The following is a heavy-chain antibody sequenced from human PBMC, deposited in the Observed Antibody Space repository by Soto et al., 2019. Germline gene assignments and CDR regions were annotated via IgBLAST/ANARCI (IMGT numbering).Heavy chain of an antibody. CDR3: AREVPVGSGYILYYYYYYVMDV. V-gene: IGHV3-33*01. J-gene: IGHJ6*02. CDR2: IWYDGSNK. Sequence: PGGSLRLSCAASRFTFSSYGMHWVRQAPGKGLEWVAVIWYDGSNKYYADSVKGRFTISRDSSKNTLYLQMNGLRAEDTAVYYCAREVPVGSGYILYYYYYYVMDVWGQGTTVTVSS. CDR1: RFTFSSYG. D-gene: IGHD3-22*01.